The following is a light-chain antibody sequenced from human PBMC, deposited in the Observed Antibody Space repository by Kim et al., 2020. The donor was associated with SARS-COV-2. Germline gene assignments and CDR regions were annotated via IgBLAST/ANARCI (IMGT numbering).Light chain of an antibody. Sequence: PGGTVPPTCGSSTGTVTTTHFPYWFQQRPGQAPRTLIYDTHNKHSWTPARFSGSLLGGKAALTLSGAQPEDEADYYCLLSYSGLVVFGGGTQLTVL. V-gene: IGLV7-46*01. CDR3: LLSYSGLVV. CDR1: TGTVTTTHF. J-gene: IGLJ3*02. CDR2: DTH.